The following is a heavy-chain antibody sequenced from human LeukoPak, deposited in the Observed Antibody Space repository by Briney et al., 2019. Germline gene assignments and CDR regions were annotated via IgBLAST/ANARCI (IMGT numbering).Heavy chain of an antibody. V-gene: IGHV4-59*01. J-gene: IGHJ4*02. CDR3: ARGYSSSSYYFEY. D-gene: IGHD6-6*01. CDR2: IYYSGTT. Sequence: SETLSLTCTVSGGSISSYYWTWIRQPPGKELEWIGYIYYSGTTNYNPSFNKRLVTISLNTTRNQFSLKLSSVTAADTALYYCARGYSSSSYYFEYWGQGILVTVSS. CDR1: GGSISSYY.